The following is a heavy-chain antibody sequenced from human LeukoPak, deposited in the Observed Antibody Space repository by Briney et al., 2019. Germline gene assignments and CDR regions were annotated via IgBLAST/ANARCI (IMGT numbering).Heavy chain of an antibody. CDR3: ARVLGGSNFDC. CDR2: IFHSGST. J-gene: IGHJ4*02. CDR1: GGSISSSNW. Sequence: SETLSLTCAVSGGSISSSNWWSWVRQPPGKGLEWIGEIFHSGSTNHNPSLKSRVTISVDKSKNQFSLKLSSVTAADTAVYHCARVLGGSNFDCWGQGALVTVSS. D-gene: IGHD2-15*01. V-gene: IGHV4-4*02.